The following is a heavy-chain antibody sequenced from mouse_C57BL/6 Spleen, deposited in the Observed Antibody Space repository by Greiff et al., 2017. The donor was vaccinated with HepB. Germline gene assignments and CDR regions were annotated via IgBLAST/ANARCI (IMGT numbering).Heavy chain of an antibody. CDR1: GFTFSSYA. D-gene: IGHD2-3*01. Sequence: EVHLVESGEGLVKPGGSLKLSCAASGFTFSSYAMSWVRQTPEKRLEWVAYISSGGDYIYYADTVKGRFTISRDNARNTLYLQMSSLKSEDTAMYYCTVGWLLRYAMDYWGQGTSVTVSS. V-gene: IGHV5-9-1*02. CDR3: TVGWLLRYAMDY. J-gene: IGHJ4*01. CDR2: ISSGGDYI.